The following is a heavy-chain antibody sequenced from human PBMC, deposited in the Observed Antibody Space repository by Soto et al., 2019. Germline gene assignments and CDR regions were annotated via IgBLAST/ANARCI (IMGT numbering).Heavy chain of an antibody. V-gene: IGHV3-21*06. Sequence: EVQLVESGGGLVKPGGSLRLSCAASGFTFSSYSMNWVPQAPGKGLEWVSSISSGSSYIYYADSVKGRFTISRDNAKNSLYLQMNSLRAEDTAVYYCARSSGGSGKLWNYYGMDVWGQGTTVTVSS. CDR1: GFTFSSYS. CDR2: ISSGSSYI. D-gene: IGHD3-10*01. J-gene: IGHJ6*02. CDR3: ARSSGGSGKLWNYYGMDV.